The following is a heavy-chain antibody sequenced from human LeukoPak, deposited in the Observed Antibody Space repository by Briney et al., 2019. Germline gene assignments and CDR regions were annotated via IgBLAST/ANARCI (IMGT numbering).Heavy chain of an antibody. V-gene: IGHV4-59*08. J-gene: IGHJ4*02. D-gene: IGHD5-24*01. CDR3: ARGARAGYNLEPFDY. CDR1: DGSMSSYY. CDR2: IYYSGST. Sequence: PSDTLSLTCTVSDGSMSSYYWSWIRQPPGKGLEWIGYIYYSGSTKYNPSLKSRVTISVDTSKNQFSLKLSSVTAADTAVYYCARGARAGYNLEPFDYWGQGTLVTVSS.